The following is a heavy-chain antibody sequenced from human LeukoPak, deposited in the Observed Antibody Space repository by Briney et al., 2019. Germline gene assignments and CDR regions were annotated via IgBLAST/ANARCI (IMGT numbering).Heavy chain of an antibody. CDR3: ARDEVYYDSSGYARRDY. D-gene: IGHD3-22*01. Sequence: SVKVSCKASGGTFSSYAISWVRQAPGQGLEWMGRIIPILGIANYAQKFQGRATITADKSTSTAYMELSSLRSEDTAVYYCARDEVYYDSSGYARRDYWGQGTLVTVSS. V-gene: IGHV1-69*04. CDR2: IIPILGIA. CDR1: GGTFSSYA. J-gene: IGHJ4*02.